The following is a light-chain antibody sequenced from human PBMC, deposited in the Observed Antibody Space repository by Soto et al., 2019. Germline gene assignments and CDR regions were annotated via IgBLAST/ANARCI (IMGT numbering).Light chain of an antibody. CDR3: GSKAGSNKHVV. CDR2: EVT. V-gene: IGLV2-8*01. Sequence: QSVLTQPPSASGSPGQSVTISCAGSNSDIGASNSVSWYQQHPGKAPKLLISEVTKRPSGVPDRFSGSKSGNTASLTVSGLQAEDEADYYCGSKAGSNKHVVFGGGTQLTAL. CDR1: NSDIGASNS. J-gene: IGLJ7*02.